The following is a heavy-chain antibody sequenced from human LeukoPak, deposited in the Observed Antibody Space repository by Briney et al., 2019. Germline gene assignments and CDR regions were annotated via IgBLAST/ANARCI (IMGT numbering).Heavy chain of an antibody. Sequence: GGSLRLSCAACGFTVSSNYMSWVRQAPGKGLEWVSVNYSGGSTYYADSVKGRFTISRDNSKNSLYLQMTSLRAEDTAVYYCARARRGAWFDPWGQGTLVTVSS. V-gene: IGHV3-66*02. D-gene: IGHD3-10*01. J-gene: IGHJ5*02. CDR2: NYSGGST. CDR3: ARARRGAWFDP. CDR1: GFTVSSNY.